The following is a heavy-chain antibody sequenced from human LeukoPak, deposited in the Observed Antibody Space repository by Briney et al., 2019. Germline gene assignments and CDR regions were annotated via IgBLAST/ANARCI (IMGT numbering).Heavy chain of an antibody. V-gene: IGHV1-46*01. J-gene: IGHJ5*02. CDR1: GYTFTSYY. Sequence: ASVKVSCKASGYTFTSYYMHWVRQAPGQGLEWMGIINPSGGSTSYAQKFQGRVTMTRDTSTSTVYMELSSLRSEDTAVYYCARDRYDSSGYHNWFDPWGQGTLVTVSS. CDR2: INPSGGST. D-gene: IGHD3-22*01. CDR3: ARDRYDSSGYHNWFDP.